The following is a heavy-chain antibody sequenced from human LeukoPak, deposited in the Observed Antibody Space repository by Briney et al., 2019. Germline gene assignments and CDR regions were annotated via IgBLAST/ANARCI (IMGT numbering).Heavy chain of an antibody. CDR1: GFTFSDYY. V-gene: IGHV3-11*01. Sequence: GGSLRLSCAASGFTFSDYYMSWIRQAPGKGLEWVSYISSSGSTIYYADSVKGRFTISRDNAKNSLYLQMNSLRAEDTAVYYCAGESGEMATMIPVWGQGTMVTVSS. D-gene: IGHD5-24*01. CDR2: ISSSGSTI. CDR3: AGESGEMATMIPV. J-gene: IGHJ3*01.